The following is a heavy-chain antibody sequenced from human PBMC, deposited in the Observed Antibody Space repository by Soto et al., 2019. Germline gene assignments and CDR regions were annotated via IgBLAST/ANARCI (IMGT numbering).Heavy chain of an antibody. Sequence: PGGSLRLSCAASGFTFSSYSMNWVRQAPGEGLEWVSYISSSSSTIYYADSVKGRFTISRDNAKNSLYLQMNSLRDEDTAVYYCAGSAYSSSHYDFDYWGQGTLVTVSS. CDR1: GFTFSSYS. CDR2: ISSSSSTI. CDR3: AGSAYSSSHYDFDY. D-gene: IGHD6-6*01. J-gene: IGHJ4*02. V-gene: IGHV3-48*02.